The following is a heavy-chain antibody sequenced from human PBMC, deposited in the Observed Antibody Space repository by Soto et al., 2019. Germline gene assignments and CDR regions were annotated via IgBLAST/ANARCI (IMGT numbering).Heavy chain of an antibody. V-gene: IGHV4-39*01. CDR1: GGSISSSSYY. CDR2: IYYSGST. J-gene: IGHJ3*02. CDR3: AAPYYDFWSGYAFDI. Sequence: QLQLQESGPGLVKPSETLSLTCTVSGGSISSSSYYWGWIRQPPGKGLEWIGSIYYSGSTYYNPSLKSRVTISVDTSKNQFSLKLSSVTAADTAVYYCAAPYYDFWSGYAFDIWGQGTMVTVSS. D-gene: IGHD3-3*01.